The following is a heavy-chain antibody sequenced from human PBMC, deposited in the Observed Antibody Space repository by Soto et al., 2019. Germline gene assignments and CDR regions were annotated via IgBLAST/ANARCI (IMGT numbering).Heavy chain of an antibody. CDR1: GFTFSSYG. CDR2: IWYDGSNK. Sequence: QVQLVESGGGVVQPGRSLRLSCAASGFTFSSYGMHWVRQAPGKGLEWVAVIWYDGSNKYYADSVKGRFTISRDNSKNTLYLQMNSLRAEDTAVYYCARGRGQQLNARRALFDYWGQGTLVTVSS. V-gene: IGHV3-33*01. J-gene: IGHJ4*02. CDR3: ARGRGQQLNARRALFDY. D-gene: IGHD6-13*01.